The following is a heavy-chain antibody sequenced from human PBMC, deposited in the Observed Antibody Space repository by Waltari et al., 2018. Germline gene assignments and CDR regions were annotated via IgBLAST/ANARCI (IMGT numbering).Heavy chain of an antibody. V-gene: IGHV3-15*01. J-gene: IGHJ4*02. Sequence: EVQLVESGGGLVKPGGSLRLSCAASGFTFSNAWMSWVRQAPGKGLEWVGRIKSKTDGGTTDYAAPVKGRFTISRDDSKNTLYLQMNSLRAEDTAVYYCARGWQQPTDYFDYWGQGTLVTVSS. CDR1: GFTFSNAW. CDR3: ARGWQQPTDYFDY. D-gene: IGHD6-13*01. CDR2: IKSKTDGGTT.